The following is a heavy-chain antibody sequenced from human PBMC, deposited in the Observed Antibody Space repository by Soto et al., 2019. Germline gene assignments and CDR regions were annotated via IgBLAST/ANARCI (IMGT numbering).Heavy chain of an antibody. J-gene: IGHJ6*02. V-gene: IGHV3-30-3*01. CDR1: GFTFSSYA. Sequence: QAGGSLRLSCAASGFTFSSYAMHWVRQAPGKGLEWVAVISYDGSNKYYADSVKGRFTISRDNSKNTLYLQMNSLRAEDTAVYYCARDQGGYSYGFTPASYYYYGMDVWGQGTTVTVSS. D-gene: IGHD5-18*01. CDR2: ISYDGSNK. CDR3: ARDQGGYSYGFTPASYYYYGMDV.